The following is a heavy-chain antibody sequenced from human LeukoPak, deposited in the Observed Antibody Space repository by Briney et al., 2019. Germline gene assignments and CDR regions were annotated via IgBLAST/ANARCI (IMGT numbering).Heavy chain of an antibody. CDR3: ARGIYWSLDS. CDR1: GFIFNTYG. V-gene: IGHV3-23*01. D-gene: IGHD1-1*01. Sequence: GGSLRLSCAISGFIFNTYGMNWVCQTPGKGLEWVSTFSGGDGQTFYADSVKGRFTISRDSSRNTVSLQMNSLRVEDTAVYYCARGIYWSLDSWGQGTLVTVSS. J-gene: IGHJ4*02. CDR2: FSGGDGQT.